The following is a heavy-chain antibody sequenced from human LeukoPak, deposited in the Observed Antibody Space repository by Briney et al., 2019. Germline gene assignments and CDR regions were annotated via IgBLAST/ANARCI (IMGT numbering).Heavy chain of an antibody. Sequence: PGGSLRLSCAASGFTFSSYAMSWIRQAPGKGLEWVSAISGSGGSTYYADSVKGRFTISRDNSKNTLYLQMNSLRAEDTAVYYCAKGGGGSWSYYYYYMDVWGKGTTVTVSS. CDR3: AKGGGGSWSYYYYYMDV. CDR2: ISGSGGST. V-gene: IGHV3-23*01. J-gene: IGHJ6*03. CDR1: GFTFSSYA. D-gene: IGHD1-26*01.